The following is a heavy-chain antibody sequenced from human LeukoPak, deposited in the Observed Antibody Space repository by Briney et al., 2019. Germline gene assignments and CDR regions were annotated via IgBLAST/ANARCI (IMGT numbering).Heavy chain of an antibody. CDR3: ARGLQLAGWFDP. Sequence: SETLSLTCTVSGGSISSSSYYWGWIRQPPGTGLEWIGTIYYSGSTYYNPSLKSRVTISVATSKNQFSLKLSSVTAADTAVYYCARGLQLAGWFDPWGQGTLVTVSS. CDR1: GGSISSSSYY. V-gene: IGHV4-39*01. CDR2: IYYSGST. D-gene: IGHD5-18*01. J-gene: IGHJ5*02.